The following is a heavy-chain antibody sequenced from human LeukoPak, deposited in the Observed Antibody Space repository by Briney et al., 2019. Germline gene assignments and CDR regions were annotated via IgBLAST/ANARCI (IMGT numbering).Heavy chain of an antibody. J-gene: IGHJ4*02. Sequence: GGSLRLSCAASGFTFSTYGMSWVRQAPGKGLEWVSSISSSSSYIYYADSVKGRFTISRDNSKNTLFLQMNTLRVEDTAIYYCVKGDTVTTRPNFDYWGQGTLVTVSS. V-gene: IGHV3-21*04. CDR3: VKGDTVTTRPNFDY. CDR1: GFTFSTYG. D-gene: IGHD4-17*01. CDR2: ISSSSSYI.